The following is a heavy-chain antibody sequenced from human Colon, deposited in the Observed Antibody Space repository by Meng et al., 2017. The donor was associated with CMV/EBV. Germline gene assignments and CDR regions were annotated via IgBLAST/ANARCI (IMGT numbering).Heavy chain of an antibody. CDR3: ATGISVFGGIFTDY. CDR1: GFSFPGYT. Sequence: GGSLRLSCVASGFSFPGYTMNWVRQAPGKGLEWVSSISSGSNNIYYADSMRGRFTISRDNAKNSLYLDVHNLRAEDTAVYYCATGISVFGGIFTDYWGQGTLVPSPQ. D-gene: IGHD3-3*01. CDR2: ISSGSNNI. V-gene: IGHV3-21*06. J-gene: IGHJ4*02.